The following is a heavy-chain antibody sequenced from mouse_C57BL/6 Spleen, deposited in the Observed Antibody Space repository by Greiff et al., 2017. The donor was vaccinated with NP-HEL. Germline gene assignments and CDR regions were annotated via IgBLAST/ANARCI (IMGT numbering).Heavy chain of an antibody. CDR3: ARGIYYDYERAFDY. D-gene: IGHD2-4*01. CDR1: GYTFTDHT. CDR2: IYPRDGST. J-gene: IGHJ2*01. V-gene: IGHV1-78*01. Sequence: VQLQQSDAELVKPGASVKISCKVSGYTFTDHTIHWMKQRPEQGLDWIGYIYPRDGSTKYNEKFKGKSTLTADKSSSTAYMQLNSLTSEDSAVYFWARGIYYDYERAFDYWGQGTTLTVSS.